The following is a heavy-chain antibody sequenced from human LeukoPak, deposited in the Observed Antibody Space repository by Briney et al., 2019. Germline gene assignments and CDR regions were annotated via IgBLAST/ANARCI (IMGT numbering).Heavy chain of an antibody. V-gene: IGHV4-31*03. D-gene: IGHD6-6*01. CDR2: IYYDGRT. CDR1: GDSIASGGYY. CDR3: ARIGTASRLNWFDP. J-gene: IGHJ5*02. Sequence: PSETLSLTCSVSGDSIASGGYYWSWIRQHPGRGLEWIGPIYYDGRTYQNPSLKSRVIISVDTSKNQFSLNVSSVTAADTAVYFCARIGTASRLNWFDPWGQGTLVTVSS.